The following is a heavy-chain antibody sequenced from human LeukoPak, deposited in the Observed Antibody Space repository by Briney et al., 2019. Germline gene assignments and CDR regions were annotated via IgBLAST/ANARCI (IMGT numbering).Heavy chain of an antibody. CDR2: ISGSGGST. J-gene: IGHJ4*02. V-gene: IGHV3-23*01. Sequence: GGSLRLSCAASGFTFSSYGMSWVRQAPGKGLEWVSAISGSGGSTYYADSVKGRFTISRDNSKNTLYLQMNSLRAEDTAVYYCAKDGSGWYREADYWGQGTLVTVSS. D-gene: IGHD6-19*01. CDR3: AKDGSGWYREADY. CDR1: GFTFSSYG.